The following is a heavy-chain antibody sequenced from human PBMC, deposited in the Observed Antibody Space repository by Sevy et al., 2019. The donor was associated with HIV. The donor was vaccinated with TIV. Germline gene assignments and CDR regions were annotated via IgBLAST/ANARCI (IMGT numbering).Heavy chain of an antibody. CDR1: GGSFSGYY. Sequence: SETLSLTCAVYGGSFSGYYWSWIRQPPGKGLEWIGEINHSGSTNYNPSLKSRVTISVDTSKNQFSLKLSSVSAADTAVYYCARHCSGTSCSHTFDIWGQGTMVTVSS. D-gene: IGHD2-2*01. CDR2: INHSGST. CDR3: ARHCSGTSCSHTFDI. V-gene: IGHV4-34*01. J-gene: IGHJ3*02.